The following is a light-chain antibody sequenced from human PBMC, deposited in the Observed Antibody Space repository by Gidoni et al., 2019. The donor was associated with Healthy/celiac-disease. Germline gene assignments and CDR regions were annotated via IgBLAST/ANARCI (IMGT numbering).Light chain of an antibody. Sequence: EIVITHSTATLSVSPGERVTLSCRASQCVSSNLAWYQQTPGQAPRLLIYGASTRATGIPARFSGSGSGTEFTITISSLQSEDFAVYYCQQYNNWPNTFGQGTKLEIK. J-gene: IGKJ2*01. CDR1: QCVSSN. CDR2: GAS. V-gene: IGKV3-15*01. CDR3: QQYNNWPNT.